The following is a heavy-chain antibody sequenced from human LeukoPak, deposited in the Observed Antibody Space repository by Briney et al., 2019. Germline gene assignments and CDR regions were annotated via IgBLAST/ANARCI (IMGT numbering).Heavy chain of an antibody. CDR1: GFTVSDNY. V-gene: IGHV3-66*01. CDR2: IYNDGST. J-gene: IGHJ4*02. Sequence: GGSLRLSCAGSGFTVSDNYMRWVRQAPGKGLEWVSVIYNDGSTYYADSVKGRFTISRDNSKNTLFLQMNNLRVEDTAVYYCATGHYSNTLGGQGTLVTVSS. D-gene: IGHD6-13*01. CDR3: ATGHYSNTL.